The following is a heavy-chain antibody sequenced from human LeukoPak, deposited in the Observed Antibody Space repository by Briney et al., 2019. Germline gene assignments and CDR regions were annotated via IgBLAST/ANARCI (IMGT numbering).Heavy chain of an antibody. V-gene: IGHV3-30*01. D-gene: IGHD3-10*01. CDR1: GFTFSSYA. Sequence: GGSLGLSCAASGFTFSSYAMHWVRQAPGKGLEWVAVISYDGSNKYYADSVKGRFTISRDNSKNTLYLQMNSLRAEDTAVYYCATDYYGSGSYYILPVYWGQGTLVTVSS. CDR3: ATDYYGSGSYYILPVY. CDR2: ISYDGSNK. J-gene: IGHJ4*02.